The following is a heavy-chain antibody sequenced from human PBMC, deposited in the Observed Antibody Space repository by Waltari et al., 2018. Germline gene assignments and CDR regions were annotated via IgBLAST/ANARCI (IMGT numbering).Heavy chain of an antibody. Sequence: DVQLVESGGGLIQPGGSLRLSCTASGFTFSSHEMSWVRQAPGKGLEWVSYITSGGLTIYYADSVKGRFTISRDNAKNSLYLQMNSLRAEDTALYYCAREDCTDTSCYTGSGYFDLWGRGTLVTVSS. J-gene: IGHJ2*01. V-gene: IGHV3-48*03. CDR2: ITSGGLTI. CDR3: AREDCTDTSCYTGSGYFDL. CDR1: GFTFSSHE. D-gene: IGHD2-2*02.